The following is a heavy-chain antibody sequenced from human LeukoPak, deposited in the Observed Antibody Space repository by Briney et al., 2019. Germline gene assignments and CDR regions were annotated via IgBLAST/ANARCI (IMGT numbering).Heavy chain of an antibody. CDR3: AKDGAQYSSGPECDP. J-gene: IGHJ5*02. CDR1: GLPFSGTA. CDR2: ISHDGMNA. Sequence: PGGSLRLSCAASGLPFSGTAMSWVRQAPGKGLEWVSAISHDGMNAYYADSVKGRFTISRDNSKETVSLEMSSLTAADTGVYYCAKDGAQYSSGPECDPRGQGALVTFSP. D-gene: IGHD6-19*01. V-gene: IGHV3-23*01.